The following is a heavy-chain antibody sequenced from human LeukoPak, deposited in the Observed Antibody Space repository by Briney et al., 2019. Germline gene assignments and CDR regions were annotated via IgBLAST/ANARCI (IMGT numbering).Heavy chain of an antibody. CDR2: IRSKAYGCTT. CDR1: GFTFSSYE. V-gene: IGHV3-49*04. Sequence: GGSLRLSCAASGFTFSSYEMNWVRQAPGKGLEWVGFIRSKAYGCTTEYAASVKGRFTISRDDSKGVAYLQMSSLKSEDTAVYYCGRVLYGSGTFTLYYNHYYMDVWGKGTAVAISS. D-gene: IGHD3-10*01. J-gene: IGHJ6*03. CDR3: GRVLYGSGTFTLYYNHYYMDV.